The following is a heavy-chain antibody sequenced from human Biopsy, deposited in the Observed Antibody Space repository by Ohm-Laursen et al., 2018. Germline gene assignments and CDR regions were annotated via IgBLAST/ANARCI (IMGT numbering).Heavy chain of an antibody. D-gene: IGHD4-17*01. Sequence: GASVKVSCKASGYPFIIYGISWVRQAPGQGLEWMGWISAYNGHTKFARKFQDRVTMTTDTSTTTAYMDLRSLRSDDTAVYYCARDPHGEGRDYGSYFDYWGQGTLVTVSS. CDR3: ARDPHGEGRDYGSYFDY. CDR1: GYPFIIYG. CDR2: ISAYNGHT. V-gene: IGHV1-18*01. J-gene: IGHJ4*02.